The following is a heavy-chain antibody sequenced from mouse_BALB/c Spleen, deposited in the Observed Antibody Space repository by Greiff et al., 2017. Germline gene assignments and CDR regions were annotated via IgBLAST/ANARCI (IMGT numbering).Heavy chain of an antibody. D-gene: IGHD1-3*01. CDR3: ARGSLYRYDAMDY. CDR1: GFTFSDYY. CDR2: ISDGGSYT. Sequence: EVMLVESGGGLVKPGGSLKLSCAASGFTFSDYYMYWVRQTPEKRLEWVATISDGGSYTYYPDSVKGRFTISRDNAKNNLYLQMSSLKSEDTAMYYCARGSLYRYDAMDYWGQGTSVTVSS. J-gene: IGHJ4*01. V-gene: IGHV5-4*02.